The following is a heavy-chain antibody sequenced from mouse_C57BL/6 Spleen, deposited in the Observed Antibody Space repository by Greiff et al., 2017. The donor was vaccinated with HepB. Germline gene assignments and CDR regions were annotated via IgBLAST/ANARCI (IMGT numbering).Heavy chain of an antibody. Sequence: EVKLEESGGGLVQPGGSMKLSCAASGFTFSDAWMDWVRQSPEKGLEWVADIRNKANNHATYYAESVKGRFTISRDDSKSSVYLQMNSLRAEDTGIYYCTSGSSYVNWYFDVWGTGTTVTVSS. CDR2: IRNKANNHAT. CDR1: GFTFSDAW. V-gene: IGHV6-6*01. J-gene: IGHJ1*03. CDR3: TSGSSYVNWYFDV. D-gene: IGHD1-1*01.